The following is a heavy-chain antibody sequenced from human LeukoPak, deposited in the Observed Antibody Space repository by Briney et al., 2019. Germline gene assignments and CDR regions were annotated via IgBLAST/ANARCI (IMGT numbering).Heavy chain of an antibody. D-gene: IGHD3-3*01. CDR1: GFTFSSYA. J-gene: IGHJ5*02. Sequence: PGGSLRLSCAASGFTFSSYAMSWVRQAPGKGLEWVSAISGSGGSTYYADSVKGRFTISRDNSKNTLYLQMNSLRAEDTAVYYCAKVSDFWSGYYTEVGHHWGQGTLVTVSS. CDR3: AKVSDFWSGYYTEVGHH. CDR2: ISGSGGST. V-gene: IGHV3-23*01.